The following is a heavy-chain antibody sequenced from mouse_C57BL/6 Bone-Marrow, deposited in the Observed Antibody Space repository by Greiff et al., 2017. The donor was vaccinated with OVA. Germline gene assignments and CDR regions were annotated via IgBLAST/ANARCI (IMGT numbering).Heavy chain of an antibody. CDR2: IYPGSGNT. D-gene: IGHD1-1*01. Sequence: VQLQQSGAELVRPGASVKLFCKASGYTFTDYYINWVKQRPGQGLEWIARIYPGSGNTYYNEKFKGKATLTAEKSSSTAYMQLSSLTSEDSAVYCCARSDYYGSSYGYFDVWGTGTTVTVSS. J-gene: IGHJ1*03. CDR1: GYTFTDYY. V-gene: IGHV1-76*01. CDR3: ARSDYYGSSYGYFDV.